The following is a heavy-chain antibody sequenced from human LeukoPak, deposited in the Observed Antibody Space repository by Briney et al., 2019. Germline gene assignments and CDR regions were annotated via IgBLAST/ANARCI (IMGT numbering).Heavy chain of an antibody. D-gene: IGHD6-13*01. Sequence: ASVTLSRTSSVYTFTGDYIYWVRQAPGQGLEWVVWINPNNGGTKYAQKFQGRVTMTRDTSISTAYMELRRLTSDDTAVYYCTRPLAGDGTAAAQFASWGQGTLVTVSS. CDR3: TRPLAGDGTAAAQFAS. J-gene: IGHJ4*02. CDR1: VYTFTGDY. CDR2: INPNNGGT. V-gene: IGHV1-2*02.